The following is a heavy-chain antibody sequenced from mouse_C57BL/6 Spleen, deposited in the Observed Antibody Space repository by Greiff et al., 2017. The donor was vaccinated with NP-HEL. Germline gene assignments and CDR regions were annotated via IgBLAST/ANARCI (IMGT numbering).Heavy chain of an antibody. V-gene: IGHV1-53*01. Sequence: VQLQQSGTELVKPGASVKLSCKASGYTFTSYWMHWVKQRPGQGLEWIGNINPSNGGTNYNEKFKSKATLTVDKSSSTAYMQLSSLTSEDSAVXYCASPHYYGSSFFDYWGQGTTLTVSS. CDR3: ASPHYYGSSFFDY. CDR2: INPSNGGT. CDR1: GYTFTSYW. D-gene: IGHD1-1*01. J-gene: IGHJ2*01.